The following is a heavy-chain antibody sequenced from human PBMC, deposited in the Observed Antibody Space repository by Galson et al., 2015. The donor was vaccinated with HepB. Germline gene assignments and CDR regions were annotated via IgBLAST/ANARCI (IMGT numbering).Heavy chain of an antibody. J-gene: IGHJ2*01. D-gene: IGHD3-10*01. V-gene: IGHV2-26*01. Sequence: PALVKPTQTLTLTCTVSGFSLSNARMGVSWIRQPPGKALEWLAHIFSNDEKSYSTSLKSRLTISKDTSKSQVVLTMTNMDPVDTATYYCARIREEKLLWFGELPYWYFDLWGRGTLVTVSS. CDR3: ARIREEKLLWFGELPYWYFDL. CDR2: IFSNDEK. CDR1: GFSLSNARMG.